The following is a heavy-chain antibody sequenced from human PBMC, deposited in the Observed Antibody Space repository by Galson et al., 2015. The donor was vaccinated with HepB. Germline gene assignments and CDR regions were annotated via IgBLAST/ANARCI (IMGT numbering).Heavy chain of an antibody. J-gene: IGHJ4*02. CDR1: GFTFSNAW. D-gene: IGHD3-10*01. Sequence: SLRLSCAASGFTFSNAWMSWVRQAPGKGLEWVGRIKSKTDGGTTDYAAPVKGRFTISRDDSKNTLYLQMNSLKTEDTAVYYCTTDDVLLWFWDQRGYFDYWRQGTLVS. V-gene: IGHV3-15*01. CDR3: TTDDVLLWFWDQRGYFDY. CDR2: IKSKTDGGTT.